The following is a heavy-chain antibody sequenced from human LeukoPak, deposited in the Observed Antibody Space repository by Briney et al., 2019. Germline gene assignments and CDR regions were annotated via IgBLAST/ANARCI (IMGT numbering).Heavy chain of an antibody. CDR2: FDPEDGET. Sequence: ASVKVSRKVSGYTLTELSMHWVRQAPGKGLEWMGGFDPEDGETIYAQKFQGRVTMTEDTSTDTAYMELSSLRSGDTAVYYCATGQYCSSTSCYSAFYYGMDVWGKGTTVTVSS. CDR3: ATGQYCSSTSCYSAFYYGMDV. V-gene: IGHV1-24*01. CDR1: GYTLTELS. D-gene: IGHD2-2*01. J-gene: IGHJ6*04.